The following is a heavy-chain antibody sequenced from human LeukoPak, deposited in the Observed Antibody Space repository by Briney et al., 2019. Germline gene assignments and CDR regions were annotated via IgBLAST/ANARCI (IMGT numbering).Heavy chain of an antibody. CDR2: ISSSSSNI. V-gene: IGHV3-21*01. CDR1: GFTFSSYS. CDR3: TIAAAGTGFDY. J-gene: IGHJ4*02. D-gene: IGHD6-13*01. Sequence: PGGSLRLSCAASGFTFSSYSMNWVRQAPGKGLEWVSSISSSSSNIYYADSVKGRFTISRDNAKNSLYLQMNSLRAEDTAVYYCTIAAAGTGFDYWGQGTLVTVSS.